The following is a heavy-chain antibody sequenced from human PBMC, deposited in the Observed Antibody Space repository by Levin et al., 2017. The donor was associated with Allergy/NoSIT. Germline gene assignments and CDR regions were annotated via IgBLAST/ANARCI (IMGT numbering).Heavy chain of an antibody. J-gene: IGHJ4*02. CDR3: AKDREDSSSWLDY. V-gene: IGHV3-30*18. CDR2: ISYDGSNK. D-gene: IGHD6-13*01. CDR1: GFTFSSYG. Sequence: SCAASGFTFSSYGMHWVRQAPGKGLEWVAVISYDGSNKYYADSVKGRFTISRDNSKNTLYLQMNSLRAEDTAVYYCAKDREDSSSWLDYWGQGTLVTVSS.